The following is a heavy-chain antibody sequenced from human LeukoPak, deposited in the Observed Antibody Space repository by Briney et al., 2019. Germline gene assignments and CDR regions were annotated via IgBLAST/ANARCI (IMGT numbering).Heavy chain of an antibody. CDR2: IYHSGST. D-gene: IGHD3-22*01. J-gene: IGHJ4*02. V-gene: IGHV4-30-2*01. Sequence: PSQTLSLTCGVSGGSLSSGGYSWSWIRQPPGKGLEWIGYIYHSGSTYYNPSLKSRVTISVDRSKNQYSLKLSSVTAADTAVEYCARGSTYYYDSSGYDYWGQGTLVTVSS. CDR3: ARGSTYYYDSSGYDY. CDR1: GGSLSSGGYS.